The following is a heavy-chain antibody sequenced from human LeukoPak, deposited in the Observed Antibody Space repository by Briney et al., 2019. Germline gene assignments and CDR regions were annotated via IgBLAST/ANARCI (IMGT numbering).Heavy chain of an antibody. V-gene: IGHV1-69*05. D-gene: IGHD2-15*01. Sequence: SSVKVSCKASGGTFSSYAISWVRQAPGQGLGWMGRIIPIFGTANYAQKFQGRVTITTDESTSTAYMELSSLRSEDTAVYYCARDRGIVVVVAAGECAAFDIWGQGTMVTVSS. J-gene: IGHJ3*02. CDR2: IIPIFGTA. CDR3: ARDRGIVVVVAAGECAAFDI. CDR1: GGTFSSYA.